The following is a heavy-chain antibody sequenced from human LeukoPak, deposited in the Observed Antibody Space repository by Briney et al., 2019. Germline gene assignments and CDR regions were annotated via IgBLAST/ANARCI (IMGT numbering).Heavy chain of an antibody. CDR1: GFTFSSYN. J-gene: IGHJ4*02. V-gene: IGHV3-48*04. Sequence: PGGSLRLSCAASGFTFSSYNMNWVRQGPGKGLEWISYVTTSSSAIYYADSVKGRFTISRDNAKNTLYLQMNSLRAEDTAVYYCAREMKGSGAFFWGQGTLVTVSS. CDR2: VTTSSSAI. CDR3: AREMKGSGAFF.